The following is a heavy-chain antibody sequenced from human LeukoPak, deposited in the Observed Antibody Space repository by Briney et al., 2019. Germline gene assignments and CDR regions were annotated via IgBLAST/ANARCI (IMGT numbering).Heavy chain of an antibody. V-gene: IGHV3-48*01. CDR1: GFTFSDFI. J-gene: IGHJ4*02. CDR3: ARGADDSGTYYHATFTY. Sequence: GGSLRLSCAASGFTFSDFIMNWVRQSPGRGLEWLSYISSSGNNIYYADSVKGRFTISRDNAKNSLYLQMNSLRPEDTAVYFCARGADDSGTYYHATFTYWGQGALVTVSS. D-gene: IGHD3-10*01. CDR2: ISSSGNNI.